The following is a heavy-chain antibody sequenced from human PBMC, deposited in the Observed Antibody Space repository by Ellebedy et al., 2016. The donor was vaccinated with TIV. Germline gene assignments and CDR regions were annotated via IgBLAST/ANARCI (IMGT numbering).Heavy chain of an antibody. CDR3: AFPRAGYNSGWTY. V-gene: IGHV3-7*03. CDR2: IKQDGSEK. Sequence: PGGSLRLSCAASGFTFSTYWMTWVRQAPGKGLEWVANIKQDGSEKYYVDSVKGRFTISRDNAKNSLYLQMNSLRPEDTDVYYCAFPRAGYNSGWTYWGQGTLVTVSS. D-gene: IGHD6-19*01. CDR1: GFTFSTYW. J-gene: IGHJ4*02.